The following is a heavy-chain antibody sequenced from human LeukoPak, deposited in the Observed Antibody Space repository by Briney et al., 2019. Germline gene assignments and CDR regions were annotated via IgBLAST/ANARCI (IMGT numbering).Heavy chain of an antibody. D-gene: IGHD3-22*01. CDR2: ISHVGSNK. CDR3: AREAYYYDSSGLDY. CDR1: GFTFSSYA. V-gene: IGHV3-30-3*01. Sequence: GGSLRLSCAASGFTFSSYAMHWVRQAPGKGLEWVAVISHVGSNKYYADSVKGRFTISRDNSKNTLYLQMNSLRAEDTAVYYCAREAYYYDSSGLDYWGQGTLVTVSS. J-gene: IGHJ4*02.